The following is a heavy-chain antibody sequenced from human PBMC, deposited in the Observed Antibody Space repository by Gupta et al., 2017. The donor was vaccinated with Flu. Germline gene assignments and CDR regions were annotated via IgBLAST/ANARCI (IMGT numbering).Heavy chain of an antibody. J-gene: IGHJ6*02. CDR2: ISGSGGST. CDR1: GFTFSSYA. CDR3: AKGPLEGGLWSGYYSDYYYYGMDV. D-gene: IGHD3-3*01. V-gene: IGHV3-23*01. Sequence: EVQLLESGGGLVQPGGSLRLSCAASGFTFSSYAMSWVRQAPGKGLEWVSAISGSGGSTYYADSVKGRLTISRDNSKNTLYLQMNSLRAEDTAVYYCAKGPLEGGLWSGYYSDYYYYGMDVWGQGTTVTVSS.